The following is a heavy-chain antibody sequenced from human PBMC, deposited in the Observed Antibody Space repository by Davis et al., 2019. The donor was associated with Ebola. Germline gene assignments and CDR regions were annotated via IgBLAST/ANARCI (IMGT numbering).Heavy chain of an antibody. CDR2: IKQDGSEK. CDR3: ARDPIVVVPAAMVYYYYGMDV. V-gene: IGHV3-7*03. J-gene: IGHJ6*02. CDR1: GFTFSSYW. D-gene: IGHD2-2*01. Sequence: GGSLRLSCAASGFTFSSYWMSWVRQAPGKGLEWVANIKQDGSEKYYVDSVKGRFTISRDNAKNSLYLQMNSLRAEDTAVYYCARDPIVVVPAAMVYYYYGMDVWGQGTTVTVSS.